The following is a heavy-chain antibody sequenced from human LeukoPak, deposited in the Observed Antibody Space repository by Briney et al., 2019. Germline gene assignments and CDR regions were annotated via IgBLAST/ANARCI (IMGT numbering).Heavy chain of an antibody. D-gene: IGHD3-10*01. Sequence: PGGSLRLSCAASGFTFSSYSMNWVRQAPGKGLEWVSAISGSGGSTYYADSVKGRFTISRDNSKNTLYLQMNSLRAEDTAVYYCAKEGRGAYYYYYYMDVWGKGTTVTISS. CDR2: ISGSGGST. V-gene: IGHV3-23*01. CDR1: GFTFSSYS. J-gene: IGHJ6*03. CDR3: AKEGRGAYYYYYYMDV.